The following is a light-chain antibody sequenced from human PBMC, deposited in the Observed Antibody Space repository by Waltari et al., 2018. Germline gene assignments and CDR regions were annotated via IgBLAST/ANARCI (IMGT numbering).Light chain of an antibody. V-gene: IGLV3-1*01. CDR1: KSRAKY. CDR2: QHN. Sequence: SYELTQPPSVSVSPGQTASITCSGVKSRAKYASWYQQKPGQSPVLVIYQHNTRPSGIPERFSASNSGNTATLTISGTQAMDEADYYCQAWDSSTHVVFGGGTKLTVL. CDR3: QAWDSSTHVV. J-gene: IGLJ2*01.